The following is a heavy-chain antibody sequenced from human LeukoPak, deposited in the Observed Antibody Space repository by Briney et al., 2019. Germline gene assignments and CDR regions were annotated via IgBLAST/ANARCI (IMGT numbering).Heavy chain of an antibody. Sequence: GVSLRLSCAASGFSFSNSWMTWVRQSPGKGLEWVANIKQDGSETYYVDSVMGRFTISRLNAKNSVYLQMNSLRAEDTAVYYCARDRSISGVVTIDFWGQGTLVTVSS. V-gene: IGHV3-7*01. CDR1: GFSFSNSW. CDR3: ARDRSISGVVTIDF. CDR2: IKQDGSET. D-gene: IGHD3-3*01. J-gene: IGHJ4*02.